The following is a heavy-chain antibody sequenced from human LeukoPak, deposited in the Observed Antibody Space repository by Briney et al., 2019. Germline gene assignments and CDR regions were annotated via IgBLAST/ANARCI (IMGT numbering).Heavy chain of an antibody. CDR1: GFTFSNYW. J-gene: IGHJ4*02. D-gene: IGHD3-16*01. CDR2: IKQDGSGK. CDR3: ARGGRAYGD. V-gene: IGHV3-7*04. Sequence: GGSLRLSCAASGFTFSNYWMSWVRQAPGKGLEWVANIKQDGSGKYYVDSVKGRFTISRDNAKNSLYLQMNSLRADDTAVYYCARGGRAYGDWGQGTLVTVSS.